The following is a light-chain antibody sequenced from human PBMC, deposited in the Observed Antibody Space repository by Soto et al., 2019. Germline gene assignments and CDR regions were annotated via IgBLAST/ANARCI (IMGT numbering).Light chain of an antibody. CDR3: LQHNSYPLWT. CDR1: QSISVW. Sequence: DIQMTQSPSTLSASVGDRVTITCRASQSISVWLSWYQQKPGKAPKLLLYGASSLQSGVPSRFSGSGSGTEFTLTISSLQPEDFATYYCLQHNSYPLWTFGQGTKVDIK. V-gene: IGKV1-5*01. CDR2: GAS. J-gene: IGKJ1*01.